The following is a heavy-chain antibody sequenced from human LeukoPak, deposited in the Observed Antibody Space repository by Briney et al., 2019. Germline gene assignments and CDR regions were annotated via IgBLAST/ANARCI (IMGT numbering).Heavy chain of an antibody. D-gene: IGHD1-1*01. CDR3: AKAETMTQRGYFDY. CDR1: GFSFDSYG. V-gene: IGHV3-30*18. CDR2: MSYDGSNK. J-gene: IGHJ4*02. Sequence: PGGSLRLSCDASGFSFDSYGMHWVRQAPGKGLEWVAVMSYDGSNKYYADSVKGRFTISRDNSKNTLSLQMSSLRAEDTAVYYCAKAETMTQRGYFDYWGQGTLVSVSS.